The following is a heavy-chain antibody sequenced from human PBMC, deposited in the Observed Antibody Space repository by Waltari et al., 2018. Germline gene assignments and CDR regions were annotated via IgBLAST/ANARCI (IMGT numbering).Heavy chain of an antibody. CDR3: ARGGADYDFWSGYYYFDY. V-gene: IGHV1-69*01. J-gene: IGHJ4*02. CDR1: GGTFSSYA. D-gene: IGHD3-3*01. Sequence: QVQLVQSGAEVKKPGSSVKVSCKASGGTFSSYAISWVRQAPGQGLEWMGRIFPIFGTANYAQKFQGRVTITADESTSTAYMELGSLRSEDTAVYYCARGGADYDFWSGYYYFDYWGQGTLVTVSS. CDR2: IFPIFGTA.